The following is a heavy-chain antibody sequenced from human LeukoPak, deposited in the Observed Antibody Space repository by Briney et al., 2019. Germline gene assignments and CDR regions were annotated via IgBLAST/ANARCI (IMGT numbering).Heavy chain of an antibody. D-gene: IGHD4-23*01. Sequence: GGSLRLSCAASGFTFSTYAMSWVRQTPEKGLEWVSAISGSGGSTYYADSVKGRFTISRDNAKNSLYLQMNSLRAEDTAVYYCARDKYGGNSNAFDIWGQGTLVSVSS. J-gene: IGHJ3*02. V-gene: IGHV3-23*01. CDR1: GFTFSTYA. CDR3: ARDKYGGNSNAFDI. CDR2: ISGSGGST.